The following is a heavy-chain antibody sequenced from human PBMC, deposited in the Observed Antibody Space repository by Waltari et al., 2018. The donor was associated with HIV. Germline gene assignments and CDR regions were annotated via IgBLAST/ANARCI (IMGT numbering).Heavy chain of an antibody. D-gene: IGHD3-10*01. CDR1: GYPFTTFW. J-gene: IGHJ4*02. V-gene: IGHV5-51*03. CDR2: IYPGDSDT. CDR3: AGAYGSGRFSATSFDY. Sequence: VLLVQAGAEVKKSGESLKISCQGSGYPFTTFWLAWVRPKPGKGLEWMGIIYPGDSDTRYSPSFQGQVTISADKSINTAFLQGTSLKASDTATYFCAGAYGSGRFSATSFDYWGQGTPVTVAS.